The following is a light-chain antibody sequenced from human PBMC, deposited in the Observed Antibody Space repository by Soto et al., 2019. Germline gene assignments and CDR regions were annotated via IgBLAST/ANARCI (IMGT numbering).Light chain of an antibody. CDR3: AAWDDSLSGYV. J-gene: IGLJ1*01. CDR1: SSNIGSYA. V-gene: IGLV1-44*01. CDR2: YNT. Sequence: QSVLTQPPSASGTPGQRVTISCSGSSSNIGSYAVNWFQQLPGTAPKLLIYYNTQRPSGVPDRFSGSKSGTSASLAISGPQSEDGADYYCAAWDDSLSGYVFGTGTKLTVL.